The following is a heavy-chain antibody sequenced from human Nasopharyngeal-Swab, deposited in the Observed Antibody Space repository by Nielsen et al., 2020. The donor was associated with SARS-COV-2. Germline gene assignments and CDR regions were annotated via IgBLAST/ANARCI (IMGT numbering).Heavy chain of an antibody. Sequence: VRQAPGKGLEWVSAISGSGGSTYYADSVKGRFTISRDNSRNTLYLQMNSLRAEDTAVYYCAKGIRYGDYVFDYRGQGTLVTVSS. CDR3: AKGIRYGDYVFDY. V-gene: IGHV3-23*01. J-gene: IGHJ4*02. CDR2: ISGSGGST. D-gene: IGHD4-17*01.